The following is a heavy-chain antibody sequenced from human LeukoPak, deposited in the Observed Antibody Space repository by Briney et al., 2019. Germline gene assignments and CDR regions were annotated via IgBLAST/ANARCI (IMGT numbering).Heavy chain of an antibody. CDR3: AKDVVLAAI. V-gene: IGHV3-23*01. D-gene: IGHD2-2*01. CDR1: GFTISNYV. CDR2: ISMSGGST. Sequence: PGGSLRLSCAVSGFTISNYVMSWVRQAPGKGLEWVSGISMSGGSTYYADSVKGRFTISRDNSKNTLYLQMNSLRAEDTAMYHCAKDVVLAAIWGQGTRVTVSS. J-gene: IGHJ4*02.